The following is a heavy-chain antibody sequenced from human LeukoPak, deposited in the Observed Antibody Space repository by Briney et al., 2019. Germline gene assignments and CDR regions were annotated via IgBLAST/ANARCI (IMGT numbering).Heavy chain of an antibody. CDR3: AKYGYSSSWSWFDP. CDR2: NYYSGST. J-gene: IGHJ5*02. D-gene: IGHD6-13*01. CDR1: GGSISSSSYY. V-gene: IGHV4-39*01. Sequence: SETLSLTCTVSGGSISSSSYYWGWIRQPPGKGLEWIGSNYYSGSTYYNPSLKSRVTISVDTSKNQLSLKLSSVTAADTAVYYCAKYGYSSSWSWFDPWGQGTLVTVSS.